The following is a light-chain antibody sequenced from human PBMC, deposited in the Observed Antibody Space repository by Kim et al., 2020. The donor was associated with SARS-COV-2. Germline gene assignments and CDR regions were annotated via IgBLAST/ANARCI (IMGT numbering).Light chain of an antibody. V-gene: IGKV1D-16*01. CDR3: QQYDSSPWT. CDR2: DTS. Sequence: VGDRVTITCRASQVMNSWLAWYQQKPGKVPKSLIYDTSKLERGVPSRFSGSGSGSGTDFTLTISSLQPEDFATYYCQQYDSSPWTFGQGTKVDIK. J-gene: IGKJ1*01. CDR1: QVMNSW.